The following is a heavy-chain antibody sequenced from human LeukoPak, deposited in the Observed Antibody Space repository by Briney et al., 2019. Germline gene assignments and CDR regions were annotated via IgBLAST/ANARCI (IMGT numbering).Heavy chain of an antibody. D-gene: IGHD6-19*01. CDR1: GGSISSYY. V-gene: IGHV4-4*07. Sequence: SETLSLTCTVSGGSISSYYWSWIRQPAGKGLEWIGRIYTSGSTNYNPSLKSRVTMSVDTSKNQFSLKLSSVTAADTAVYYCARDLGSSGCYPQNWFDPWGQGTLVTVSS. J-gene: IGHJ5*02. CDR2: IYTSGST. CDR3: ARDLGSSGCYPQNWFDP.